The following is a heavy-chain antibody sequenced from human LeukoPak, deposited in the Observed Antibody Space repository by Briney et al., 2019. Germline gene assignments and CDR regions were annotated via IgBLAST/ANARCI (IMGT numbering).Heavy chain of an antibody. Sequence: SVKVSCKASGGTFSSYAISWVRQAPGQGLEWMGGIIPIFGTANYAQKFQGRVAITADESTSTAYMGLSSLRSEDTAVYYCATPQYYDSSGYYFLFDYWGQGTLVTVSS. CDR2: IIPIFGTA. J-gene: IGHJ4*02. V-gene: IGHV1-69*13. CDR1: GGTFSSYA. D-gene: IGHD3-22*01. CDR3: ATPQYYDSSGYYFLFDY.